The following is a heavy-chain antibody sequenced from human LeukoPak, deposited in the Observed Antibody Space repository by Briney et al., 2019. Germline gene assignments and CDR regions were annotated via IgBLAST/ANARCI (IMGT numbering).Heavy chain of an antibody. CDR1: GFTFSNFA. J-gene: IGHJ4*02. V-gene: IGHV3-23*01. CDR2: ISGSGGST. Sequence: GGSLRLSCAASGFTFSNFAMSWVRQAPGKGLEWVSAISGSGGSTYYTDSVKGRFTISRDNSKNTLYLQINSLRAEDTAVYYCATSSSVRDFDYWGQGTPVTVSS. CDR3: ATSSSVRDFDY. D-gene: IGHD6-6*01.